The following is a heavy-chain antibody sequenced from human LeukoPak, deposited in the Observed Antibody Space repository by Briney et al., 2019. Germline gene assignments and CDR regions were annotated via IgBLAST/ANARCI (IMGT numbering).Heavy chain of an antibody. J-gene: IGHJ4*02. Sequence: ASVRVSCKASGYTFTSYGISWVRQAPGQGLEWMGWISAYNGNTNYAQKLQGGVTMTTDTSTSTAYMELRSLRSDDTAVYYCASVVTPTANFDYWGQGTLVTVSS. CDR1: GYTFTSYG. CDR2: ISAYNGNT. V-gene: IGHV1-18*01. D-gene: IGHD2-21*02. CDR3: ASVVTPTANFDY.